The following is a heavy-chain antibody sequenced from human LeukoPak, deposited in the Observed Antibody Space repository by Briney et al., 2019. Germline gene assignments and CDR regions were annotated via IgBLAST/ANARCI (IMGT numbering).Heavy chain of an antibody. D-gene: IGHD3-10*01. J-gene: IGHJ4*02. CDR2: IYYSGST. V-gene: IGHV4-59*01. CDR1: GGSISSYY. CDR3: ARVPLWFGGYYFDY. Sequence: PSETLSLTCTVSGGSISSYYWSWIRQPPGKGLEWIGYIYYSGSTNYNPSLKSRVTISVDTSKNQFSLKLSSVTAADTAVYYCARVPLWFGGYYFDYWGQGTLVTVSS.